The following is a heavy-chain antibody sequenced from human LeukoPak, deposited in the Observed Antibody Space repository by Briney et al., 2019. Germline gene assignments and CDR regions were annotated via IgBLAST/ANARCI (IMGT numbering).Heavy chain of an antibody. CDR1: GFTFSSYE. CDR2: ISSSGSTI. J-gene: IGHJ4*02. V-gene: IGHV3-48*03. Sequence: TGGSLRLSCAASGFTFSSYEMSWVRQAPGKGLEWVSYISSSGSTIYYADSVKGRFTISRDNAKNSLYLQMNSLRAEDTAVYYCARVARGYSYGPFDYWGQGTLVTVSS. CDR3: ARVARGYSYGPFDY. D-gene: IGHD5-18*01.